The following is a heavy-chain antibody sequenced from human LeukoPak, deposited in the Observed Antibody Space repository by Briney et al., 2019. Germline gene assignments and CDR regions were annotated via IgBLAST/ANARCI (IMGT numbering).Heavy chain of an antibody. CDR1: GFTFSSYG. J-gene: IGHJ4*02. D-gene: IGHD3-9*01. V-gene: IGHV3-7*01. Sequence: PGGSLRLSCAASGFTFSSYGMLWVRQAPGKGLEWVANIKQDGSEKYYVDSVKGRFTISRDNAKNSLYLQMNSLRAEDTAVYYCARVHYDILTGYHYYFDYWGQGTLVTVSS. CDR2: IKQDGSEK. CDR3: ARVHYDILTGYHYYFDY.